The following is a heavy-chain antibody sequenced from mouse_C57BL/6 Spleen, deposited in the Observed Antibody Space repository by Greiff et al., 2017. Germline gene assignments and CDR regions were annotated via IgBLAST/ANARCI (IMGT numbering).Heavy chain of an antibody. J-gene: IGHJ1*03. D-gene: IGHD2-3*01. CDR2: IYPGDGDT. CDR3: NDGYGSFDV. CDR1: GYAFSSSW. Sequence: VQLQQSGPELVKPGASVKISCKASGYAFSSSWMNWVKQRPGKGLEWIGRIYPGDGDTNYNGKFKGKATLTADKSSSTAYMQLSSLTSEDSAVYFCNDGYGSFDVWGTGTTVTVSS. V-gene: IGHV1-82*01.